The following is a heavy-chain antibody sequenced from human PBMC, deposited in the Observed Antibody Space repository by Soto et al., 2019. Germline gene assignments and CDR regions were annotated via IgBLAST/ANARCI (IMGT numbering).Heavy chain of an antibody. CDR3: ARHSNEYRKSLDY. Sequence: PSETLSLTCTVSGGSISSGGYSRSWIRQPPGKGLEWIAYIYYSGSSNSNPSLKSRVTISVDTSKNQFSLKLSSVTAADTAVYYCARHSNEYRKSLDYWGQGTLVTVSS. V-gene: IGHV4-61*08. D-gene: IGHD6-13*01. CDR2: IYYSGSS. J-gene: IGHJ4*02. CDR1: GGSISSGGYS.